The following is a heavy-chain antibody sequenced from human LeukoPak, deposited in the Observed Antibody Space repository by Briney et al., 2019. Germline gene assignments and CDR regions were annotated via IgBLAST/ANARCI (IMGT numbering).Heavy chain of an antibody. J-gene: IGHJ4*02. CDR2: IYYSGST. CDR1: GGSISSSSYY. Sequence: SETLSLTCTVSGGSISSSSYYWGWIRQPPGKGLEWIGSIYYSGSTYYNPSLKSRVTISVDTSKNQFSLKLSSVTAADTAVYYCARASWEWLPDYWGQGTLVTVSS. CDR3: ARASWEWLPDY. V-gene: IGHV4-39*07. D-gene: IGHD3-3*01.